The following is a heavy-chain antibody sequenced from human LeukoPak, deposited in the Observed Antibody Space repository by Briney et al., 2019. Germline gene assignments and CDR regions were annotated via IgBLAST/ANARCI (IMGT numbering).Heavy chain of an antibody. D-gene: IGHD1-1*01. CDR3: VRDGYNWNYDY. Sequence: PGGSLRLSCAASGFIVSSNYMNWVRQAPGKGLEWVAFIQSDGSEKSSADSVKGRFSISRDKSKNTLYLQMDSLRAEDTAVYYCVRDGYNWNYDYWGQGTLVTVSS. V-gene: IGHV3-30*02. CDR2: IQSDGSEK. CDR1: GFIVSSNY. J-gene: IGHJ4*02.